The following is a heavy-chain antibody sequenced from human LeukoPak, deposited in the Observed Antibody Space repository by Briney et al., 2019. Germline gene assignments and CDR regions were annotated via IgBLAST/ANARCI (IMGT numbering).Heavy chain of an antibody. V-gene: IGHV4-61*02. J-gene: IGHJ6*02. CDR1: GGSISSGSYY. CDR2: IYTSWST. CDR3: ATDNYYYYGMDV. Sequence: SRTLSLTCTVSGGSISSGSYYWNWIRQPAGKGLEWIRRIYTSWSTNYNPSLKSRVTIKVETSKNQFSQKLSSVAAADTAVYYCATDNYYYYGMDVWGQGTTVTVSS.